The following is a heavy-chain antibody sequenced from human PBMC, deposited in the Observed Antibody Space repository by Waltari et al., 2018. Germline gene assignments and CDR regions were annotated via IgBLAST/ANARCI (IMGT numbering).Heavy chain of an antibody. CDR2: INHRGST. V-gene: IGHV4-34*01. Sequence: QVQLQQWGAGLLKPSETLSLTCAVYGGSFSGYYWSWIRQPPGKGLEWIGEINHRGSTNYNPSLKSRVTISVDTSKNQFSLKLSSVTAADTAVYYCAREEMATTPIVAFDIWGQGTMVTVSS. CDR1: GGSFSGYY. D-gene: IGHD5-12*01. J-gene: IGHJ3*02. CDR3: AREEMATTPIVAFDI.